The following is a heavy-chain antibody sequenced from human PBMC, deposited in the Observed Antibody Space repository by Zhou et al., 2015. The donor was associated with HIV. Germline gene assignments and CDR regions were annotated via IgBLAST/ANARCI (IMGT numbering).Heavy chain of an antibody. J-gene: IGHJ6*02. CDR1: GGTFSSYA. CDR3: ARYSYGNHYYYYGMDV. D-gene: IGHD5-18*01. V-gene: IGHV1-69*01. CDR2: IIPIFGTA. Sequence: QVQLVQSGAEVKKPGSSVKVSCKASGGTFSSYAISWVRQAPGQGLEWMGGIIPIFGTANYAQKFQGRVTITADESTSTAYMELSSLRSEDTAVYYCARYSYGNHYYYYGMDVWGQGTTVTVSS.